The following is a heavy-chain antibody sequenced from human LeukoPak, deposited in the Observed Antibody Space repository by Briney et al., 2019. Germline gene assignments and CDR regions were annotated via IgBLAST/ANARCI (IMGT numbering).Heavy chain of an antibody. V-gene: IGHV3-7*01. Sequence: GGSLRLSCGASGFTFSVFWMSWARQAPGKGLEWVASIKQDGSETYYVDSVEGRFTISRDNAKNSLYLQMNSLTAEDTAVYYCARGRSFDRWGQGTLVTVSP. CDR1: GFTFSVFW. CDR3: ARGRSFDR. J-gene: IGHJ5*02. CDR2: IKQDGSET.